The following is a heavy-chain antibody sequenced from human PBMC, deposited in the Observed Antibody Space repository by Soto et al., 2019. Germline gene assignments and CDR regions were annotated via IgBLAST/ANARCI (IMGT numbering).Heavy chain of an antibody. Sequence: PSDTLSLTCTVSGGSISKNDYYWAWIRQPPGKGLEWIGTIYYSGNTYYNPSLKSRVTISVDTSKDQFSLKLSSVTAADTAVYHCARLDKVLVQTFDYWGQGTLVTVS. CDR2: IYYSGNT. J-gene: IGHJ4*02. CDR1: GGSISKNDYY. V-gene: IGHV4-39*01. CDR3: ARLDKVLVQTFDY. D-gene: IGHD5-18*01.